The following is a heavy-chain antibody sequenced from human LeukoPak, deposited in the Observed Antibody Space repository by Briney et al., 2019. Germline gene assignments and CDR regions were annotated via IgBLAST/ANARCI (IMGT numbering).Heavy chain of an antibody. CDR2: ISSSSSTI. CDR1: GFTFSSYS. V-gene: IGHV3-48*01. J-gene: IGHJ4*02. D-gene: IGHD2-8*02. Sequence: GGSLRLSCAASGFTFSSYSMNWVRQAPGKGLEWVSYISSSSSTIYYADSVRGRFTISRDNAKNSLYLQMNSLRAEDTAIYYCATYRQVLLPFESWGQGTLVTVSS. CDR3: ATYRQVLLPFES.